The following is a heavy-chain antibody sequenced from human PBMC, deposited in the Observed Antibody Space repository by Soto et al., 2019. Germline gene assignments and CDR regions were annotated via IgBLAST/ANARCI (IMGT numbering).Heavy chain of an antibody. J-gene: IGHJ4*02. CDR3: AKDLAQQLVRGLGY. CDR2: ISYDGSNK. Sequence: GGSLRLSCAASGFTFSSYGMHWVRQAPGKGLEWVAVISYDGSNKYYADSVKGRFTISRDNSKNTLYLQMNSLRAEDTAVYYCAKDLAQQLVRGLGYWGQGTLVTVSS. D-gene: IGHD6-13*01. V-gene: IGHV3-30*18. CDR1: GFTFSSYG.